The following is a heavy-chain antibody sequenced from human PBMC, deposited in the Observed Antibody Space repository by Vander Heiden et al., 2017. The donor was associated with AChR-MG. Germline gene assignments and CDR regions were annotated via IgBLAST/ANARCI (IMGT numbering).Heavy chain of an antibody. CDR3: TTLSLWNYVLET. CDR1: GFTFKDAW. V-gene: IGHV3-15*01. J-gene: IGHJ5*02. Sequence: DVHLVESGGGLVKPGRSLRLSSAVPGFTFKDAWLNWVRQAPGKGLEWIGRIKSNSDGGITDHAAPVKGRFTISRDDSKNTLYLQMDSLKTEDTGVYYCTTLSLWNYVLETWGQGSLVTVSS. D-gene: IGHD1-7*01. CDR2: IKSNSDGGIT.